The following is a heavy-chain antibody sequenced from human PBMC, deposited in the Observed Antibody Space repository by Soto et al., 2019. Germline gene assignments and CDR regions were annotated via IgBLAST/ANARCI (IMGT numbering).Heavy chain of an antibody. D-gene: IGHD2-21*01. CDR1: GGSISSGGYY. Sequence: QVQLQVWGTGLVKPSQTLSLTCTVSGGSISSGGYYWSWIRQHPGKGLEWIGYIYYSGSTYYNPSLKSRVTISVDTSKNQFSLKLSSVTAADTAVYYCAASCVGCGGFNYYGMDVWGQGTTVTVSS. CDR2: IYYSGST. V-gene: IGHV4-31*03. CDR3: AASCVGCGGFNYYGMDV. J-gene: IGHJ6*02.